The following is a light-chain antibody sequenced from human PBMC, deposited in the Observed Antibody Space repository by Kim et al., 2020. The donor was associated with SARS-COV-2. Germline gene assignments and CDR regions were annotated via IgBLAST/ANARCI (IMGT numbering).Light chain of an antibody. CDR2: AAS. J-gene: IGKJ4*01. CDR1: QNIRNY. CDR3: QQTYSNPPT. Sequence: ASIGDRVTITCRASQNIRNYLNWYQQRPGKAPKLLIYAASSLQSEVPSRFSGSGSGTDFTLTIASLQADDFATYYCQQTYSNPPTFGGGSKVEIK. V-gene: IGKV1-39*01.